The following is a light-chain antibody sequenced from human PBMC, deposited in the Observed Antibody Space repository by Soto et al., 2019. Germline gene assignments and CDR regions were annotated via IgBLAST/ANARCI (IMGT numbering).Light chain of an antibody. Sequence: DIQMTQSPSSLSPFVEAEAPIPSRASQSISSYLNCYKQKPGKAPKLLIYAASSLQSGVPSRFSGSGSGTDFTLTISSLQPEDFATYYCQQSYSTPPTFGHGNKLEIK. CDR1: QSISSY. CDR2: AAS. J-gene: IGKJ2*01. V-gene: IGKV1-39*01. CDR3: QQSYSTPPT.